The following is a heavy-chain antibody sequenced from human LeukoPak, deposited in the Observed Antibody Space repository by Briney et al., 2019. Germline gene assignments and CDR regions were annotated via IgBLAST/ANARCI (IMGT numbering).Heavy chain of an antibody. CDR3: VRGGPEGYYYDSSRWFDP. D-gene: IGHD3-22*01. J-gene: IGHJ5*02. Sequence: SQTLSLTCAISGDSVSSNSAAWNWIRQSPSRGLEWLGRTYYRSKWYNDYAVSVKSRITINPDTSKNQFSLQLNSVTPEDTAVYYCVRGGPEGYYYDSSRWFDPWGQGTLVTVSS. CDR2: TYYRSKWYN. CDR1: GDSVSSNSAA. V-gene: IGHV6-1*01.